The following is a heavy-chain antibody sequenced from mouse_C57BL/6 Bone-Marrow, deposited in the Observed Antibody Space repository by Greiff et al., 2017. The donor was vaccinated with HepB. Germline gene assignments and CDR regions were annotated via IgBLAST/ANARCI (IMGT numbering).Heavy chain of an antibody. CDR1: GYTFTSYW. CDR2: IHPSDSDT. V-gene: IGHV1-74*01. CDR3: AMQAYYSNYVEAMDY. Sequence: QVQLKQPGAELVKPGASVKVSCKASGYTFTSYWMHWVKQRPGQGLEWIGRIHPSDSDTNYNQKFKGKATLTVDKSSSTAYMQLSSLTSEDSAVYYCAMQAYYSNYVEAMDYWGQGTSVTVSS. D-gene: IGHD2-5*01. J-gene: IGHJ4*01.